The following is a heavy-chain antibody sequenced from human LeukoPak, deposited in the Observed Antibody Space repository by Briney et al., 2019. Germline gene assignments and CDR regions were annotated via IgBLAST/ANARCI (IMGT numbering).Heavy chain of an antibody. CDR1: GFTFSSYW. D-gene: IGHD4-17*01. J-gene: IGHJ4*02. CDR2: INSDGSSK. CDR3: AVTVTGGIDY. Sequence: GGSLRLSCAASGFTFSSYWMSWVRQAPGKGLVWVSRINSDGSSKSYADSVKGRFTISRGNAKNTLYLQMSSLRAEDTAVYYCAVTVTGGIDYWGQGTLVTVSS. V-gene: IGHV3-74*01.